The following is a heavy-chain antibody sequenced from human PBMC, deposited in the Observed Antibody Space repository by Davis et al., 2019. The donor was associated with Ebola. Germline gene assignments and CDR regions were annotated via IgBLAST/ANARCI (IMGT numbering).Heavy chain of an antibody. V-gene: IGHV3-30*02. CDR1: GFTFSSYG. J-gene: IGHJ6*04. D-gene: IGHD3-10*01. CDR2: IRYDGSNK. Sequence: GESLKISCAASGFTFSSYGMHWVRQAPGKGLEWVAVIRYDGSNKYYADSVKGRFTISRDNSKNTLYLQMNSLRAEDTAVYYCAKDEVWFGELLSKASDYYYYGMDVWGKGTTVTVSS. CDR3: AKDEVWFGELLSKASDYYYYGMDV.